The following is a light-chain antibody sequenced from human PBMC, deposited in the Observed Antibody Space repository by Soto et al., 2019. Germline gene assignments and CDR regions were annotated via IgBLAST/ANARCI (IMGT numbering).Light chain of an antibody. V-gene: IGKV1-39*01. CDR3: QQSYPTLRT. J-gene: IGKJ2*01. CDR2: STS. Sequence: DIQMTQSPSSLSASVGDRVTITCRASQNINHYLNWYQFKPEKAPKLLIYSTSNLRSGVPPRFSGNGSATEFTLTISTLQPEDSATYYCQQSYPTLRTFGQGSKLEIK. CDR1: QNINHY.